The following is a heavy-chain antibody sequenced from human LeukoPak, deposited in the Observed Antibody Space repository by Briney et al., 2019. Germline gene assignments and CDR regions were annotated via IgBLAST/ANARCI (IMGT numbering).Heavy chain of an antibody. D-gene: IGHD6-13*01. CDR3: AKGGHAGSWSPYYYGMDV. J-gene: IGHJ6*02. CDR1: GFTFNTYA. V-gene: IGHV3-23*01. Sequence: GGSLRLSCATSGFTFNTYAMTWVRQAPGQGLEWVSALGASGGSTYYAGSVKGRFTISRDNSKSTLYLQMNSLRAEDTAVYYCAKGGHAGSWSPYYYGMDVWGQGTTVTVSS. CDR2: LGASGGST.